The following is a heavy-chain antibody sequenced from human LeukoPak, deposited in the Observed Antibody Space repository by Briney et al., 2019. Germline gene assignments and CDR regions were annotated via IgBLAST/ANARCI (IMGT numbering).Heavy chain of an antibody. Sequence: SETLSLTCTVSGGSISSYYWSWIRQPPGKGREGIGYIYYSGSTNYNPSLKSRVTISVDTSKNQFSLKLSSVTAADTAVYYCARDRFCSSTSCYPPAFDIWGQGTMVTVSS. CDR3: ARDRFCSSTSCYPPAFDI. V-gene: IGHV4-59*12. D-gene: IGHD2-2*01. J-gene: IGHJ3*02. CDR2: IYYSGST. CDR1: GGSISSYY.